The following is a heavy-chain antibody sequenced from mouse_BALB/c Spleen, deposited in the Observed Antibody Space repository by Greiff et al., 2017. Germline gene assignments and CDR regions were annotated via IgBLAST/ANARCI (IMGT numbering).Heavy chain of an antibody. CDR1: GYTFSSYW. V-gene: IGHV1-9*01. CDR3: ARRVGYGNYAMDY. J-gene: IGHJ4*01. Sequence: QVQLQQSGAELMKPGASVKISCKATGYTFSSYWIEWVKQRPGHGLEWIGEILPGSGSTNYNEKFKGKATFTADTSSNTAYMQLSSLTSEDSAVYYCARRVGYGNYAMDYWGQGTSVTVSS. CDR2: ILPGSGST. D-gene: IGHD2-10*02.